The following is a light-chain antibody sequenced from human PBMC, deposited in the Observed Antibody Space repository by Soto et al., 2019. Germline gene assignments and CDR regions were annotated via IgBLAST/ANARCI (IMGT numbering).Light chain of an antibody. CDR3: SSYTTSTTYV. CDR1: SSDIGGYNY. J-gene: IGLJ1*01. CDR2: DVS. V-gene: IGLV2-14*03. Sequence: QSALTQPASVSGSPGKSIAISCTGTSSDIGGYNYVSWYQQHPGKAPKLIIYDVSNRPSGISTRFSGSKSGNTASLTISGLQAEDEADYHCSSYTTSTTYVFGTATKVTVL.